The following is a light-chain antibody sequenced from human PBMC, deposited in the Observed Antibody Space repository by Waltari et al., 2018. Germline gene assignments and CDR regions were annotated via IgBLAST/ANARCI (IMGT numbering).Light chain of an antibody. CDR1: RSVLYSSNNKNY. V-gene: IGKV4-1*01. Sequence: IVMTQSPDSLAVSLGERATINCKSRRSVLYSSNNKNYLAWYQQKPGQPPKLLIYWASTRESGVPDRFSGSGSGTDFTLTISSLQAEDVAVYYCQQYYSSPLTFGGGTKVEIK. CDR2: WAS. J-gene: IGKJ4*01. CDR3: QQYYSSPLT.